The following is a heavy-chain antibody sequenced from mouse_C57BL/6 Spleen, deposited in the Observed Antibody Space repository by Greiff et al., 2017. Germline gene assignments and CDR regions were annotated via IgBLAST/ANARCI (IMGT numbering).Heavy chain of an antibody. CDR1: GYTFTSYW. Sequence: VKLQQPGAELVKPGASVKLSCKASGYTFTSYWMQWVKQRPGQGLEWIGEIDPSDSYPNYNQKFKGKATLTVDTSSSTAYMQLSSLTSEDSAVYYCARGGLLRLYYFDYWGQGTTLTVSS. CDR3: ARGGLLRLYYFDY. D-gene: IGHD2-3*01. CDR2: IDPSDSYP. V-gene: IGHV1-50*01. J-gene: IGHJ2*01.